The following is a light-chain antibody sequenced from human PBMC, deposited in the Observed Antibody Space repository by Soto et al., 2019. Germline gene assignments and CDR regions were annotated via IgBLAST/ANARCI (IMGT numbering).Light chain of an antibody. CDR2: DVT. V-gene: IGLV2-14*01. CDR3: ASYTTISTYV. CDR1: SSDVGGYNY. Sequence: QSVLTQPASVSGSPGQSITISCTGTSSDVGGYNYVSWYQHHPGKAPRLVIYDVTNRPSGISDRFSGSKSGNTASLTISGLLAEDEADYYCASYTTISTYVFGTGTKVTVL. J-gene: IGLJ1*01.